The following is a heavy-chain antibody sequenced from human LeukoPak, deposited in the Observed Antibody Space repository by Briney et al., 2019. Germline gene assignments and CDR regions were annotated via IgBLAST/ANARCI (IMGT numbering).Heavy chain of an antibody. CDR1: GYTFTGYY. CDR2: INTNTGNP. CDR3: ARIYDSSAYPFDY. J-gene: IGHJ4*02. Sequence: ASVKVSCKASGYTFTGYYMHWVRQAPGQGLEWMGWINTNTGNPTYAQAFTGRFVFSLDTSVSTAYLQISSLKAEDTAVYYCARIYDSSAYPFDYWGQGTLVTVSS. D-gene: IGHD3-22*01. V-gene: IGHV7-4-1*02.